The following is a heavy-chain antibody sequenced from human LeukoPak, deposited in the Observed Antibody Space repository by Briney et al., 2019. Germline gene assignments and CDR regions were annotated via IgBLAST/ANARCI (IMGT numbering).Heavy chain of an antibody. CDR2: IYYSGST. J-gene: IGHJ6*03. CDR1: GGSFSSYY. D-gene: IGHD2-2*01. CDR3: SGLVVVPAATDASYYYYMDV. Sequence: SETLSLTCTVSGGSFSSYYWSWIRQPPGKGLEWIGYIYYSGSTNYNLSLKSRVTISVDTSKNQFSLKLRYVTAADPAVYYCSGLVVVPAATDASYYYYMDVWGKGTTVTVSS. V-gene: IGHV4-59*08.